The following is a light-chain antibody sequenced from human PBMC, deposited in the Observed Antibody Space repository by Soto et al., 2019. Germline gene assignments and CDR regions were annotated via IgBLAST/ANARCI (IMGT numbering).Light chain of an antibody. CDR2: VAS. V-gene: IGKV1-9*01. CDR3: QQLFSFPPT. CDR1: QGISNY. Sequence: DIQLTQSPSFLSASVGDRVTITCRASQGISNYLAWYQQKPGKAPNLLIYVASTLQSGVPSRFSGSGSGTEFTLTISSLQPEDLETYYCQQLFSFPPTFGKGTRLEIK. J-gene: IGKJ5*01.